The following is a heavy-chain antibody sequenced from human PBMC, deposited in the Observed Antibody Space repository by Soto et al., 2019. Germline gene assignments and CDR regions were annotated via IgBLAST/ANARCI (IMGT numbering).Heavy chain of an antibody. CDR3: ASLLRGYSGTGDY. CDR1: GGTFSSSA. D-gene: IGHD5-12*01. Sequence: QVQLVQPGAEVKKPGSSVKVSCKASGGTFSSSAISWVRQAPGQGLEWMGGIIPIFGTANYAQKFQGRVTITADESTSTAYMELSSLRSEDTAVYYCASLLRGYSGTGDYWGQGTLVTVSS. J-gene: IGHJ4*02. V-gene: IGHV1-69*12. CDR2: IIPIFGTA.